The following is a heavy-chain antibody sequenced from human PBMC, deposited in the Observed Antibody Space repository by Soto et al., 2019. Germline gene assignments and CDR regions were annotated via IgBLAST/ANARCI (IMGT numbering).Heavy chain of an antibody. D-gene: IGHD6-13*01. CDR3: AKADSSSWYDWFDP. J-gene: IGHJ5*02. V-gene: IGHV3-9*01. CDR1: GFTCDDYA. CDR2: ISWNSGSI. Sequence: EVQLVESGGGLVQPGRSLRLSCAASGFTCDDYAMHWVLQAPGKGLEWVSGISWNSGSIGYADSVKGRFTISRDNAKNSLYLQMNSLRAEDTALYYCAKADSSSWYDWFDPWGQGTLVTVSS.